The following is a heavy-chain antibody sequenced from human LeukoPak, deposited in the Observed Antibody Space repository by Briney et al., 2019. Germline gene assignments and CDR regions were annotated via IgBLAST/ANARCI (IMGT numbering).Heavy chain of an antibody. Sequence: SETLSHTRTGSCRSLSRYFCSWIRPPAGKGLEWIGYIYYSGRTNYNPSLKSRVTISVDTSKNQFSLKLSSVTAADTAVYYCARDGLGFDYWGQGTLATVSS. CDR2: IYYSGRT. CDR1: CRSLSRYF. D-gene: IGHD2-2*03. V-gene: IGHV4-59*01. CDR3: ARDGLGFDY. J-gene: IGHJ4*02.